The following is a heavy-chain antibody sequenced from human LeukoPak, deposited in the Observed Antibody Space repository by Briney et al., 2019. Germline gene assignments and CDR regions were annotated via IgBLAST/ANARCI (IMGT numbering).Heavy chain of an antibody. D-gene: IGHD6-19*01. CDR2: INPNSGGT. CDR3: ARDDSSGWYLDY. CDR1: GYTFTGYY. J-gene: IGHJ4*02. V-gene: IGHV1-2*02. Sequence: ASVKVSCKASGYTFTGYYMHWVRQAPGQGLEWMGWINPNSGGTNYAQKFQGRVTMTRDTSISTAYMELSRLRSDDTAVYYCARDDSSGWYLDYWGQGTLVTVSS.